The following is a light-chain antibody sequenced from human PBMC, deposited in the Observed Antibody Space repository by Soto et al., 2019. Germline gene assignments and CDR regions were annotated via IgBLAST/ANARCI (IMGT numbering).Light chain of an antibody. Sequence: QSVLTQPPSVSAAPGQKVTISCSGSNSNIGRTYVSWYQQLPGTAPKLLIYDNNKRPSALPDRFSGTKAGTSAPLDISGLQAGDEADYYCGTWHNRVNGVFGGGTKLTVL. J-gene: IGLJ3*02. CDR3: GTWHNRVNGV. V-gene: IGLV1-51*01. CDR2: DNN. CDR1: NSNIGRTY.